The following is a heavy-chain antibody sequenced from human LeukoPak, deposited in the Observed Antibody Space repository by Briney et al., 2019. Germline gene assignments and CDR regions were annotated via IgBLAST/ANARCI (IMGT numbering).Heavy chain of an antibody. CDR3: ARLGAGPTYYDFWSGYSSFYFDY. V-gene: IGHV4-39*02. CDR2: ISSSGNT. J-gene: IGHJ4*02. Sequence: ASETLSLTCIVSGGSTSGGNYYWGWVRRPPGKGLEWIGGISSSGNTYYNPSLKSRITISIDTSKNHFSLKLSSVTAADTAVYYCARLGAGPTYYDFWSGYSSFYFDYWGQGTLVTVSS. CDR1: GGSTSGGNYY. D-gene: IGHD3-3*01.